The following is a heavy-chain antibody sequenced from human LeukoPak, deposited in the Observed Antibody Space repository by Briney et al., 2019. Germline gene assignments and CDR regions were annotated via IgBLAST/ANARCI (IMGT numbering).Heavy chain of an antibody. CDR3: ARTYSSGWCFGDAFDI. CDR2: INPSGGST. V-gene: IGHV1-46*01. CDR1: GYTFTSYY. J-gene: IGHJ3*02. Sequence: ASVKVSCKASGYTFTSYYMHWVRQAPGQGLEWMGIINPSGGSTSYAQKFQGRVTMTRDTSTSTVYMELSSLRSEDTAVYYCARTYSSGWCFGDAFDIWGQGTMVTVSS. D-gene: IGHD6-19*01.